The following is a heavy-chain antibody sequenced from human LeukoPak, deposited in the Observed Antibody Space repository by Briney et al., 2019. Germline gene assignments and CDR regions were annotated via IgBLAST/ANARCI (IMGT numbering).Heavy chain of an antibody. J-gene: IGHJ6*02. D-gene: IGHD3-10*01. CDR2: INPSGGST. CDR1: GYTFTSYY. CDR3: ARDLITMVRGVIHSPPYYYGMDV. Sequence: ASVKVSCKASGYTFTSYYMHWVRQAPGQGLEWMGIINPSGGSTSYAQKFQGRVTMTRDTSTSTVYMELSSLRSEDTAVYYCARDLITMVRGVIHSPPYYYGMDVWGQGTTVTVSS. V-gene: IGHV1-46*01.